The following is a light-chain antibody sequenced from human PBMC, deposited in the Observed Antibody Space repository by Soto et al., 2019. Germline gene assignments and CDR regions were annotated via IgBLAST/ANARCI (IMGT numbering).Light chain of an antibody. J-gene: IGKJ2*01. CDR2: AAS. Sequence: DVQMTQSPSSLSASVGDRVTITCRASQSTSSYLNWYQQKPGKAPKHLIYAASSLQSAVPSMFSGSGSGKEFTLTINRLQPEEFATYYCQQSYSTPYTFGQETKLEIK. CDR3: QQSYSTPYT. CDR1: QSTSSY. V-gene: IGKV1-39*01.